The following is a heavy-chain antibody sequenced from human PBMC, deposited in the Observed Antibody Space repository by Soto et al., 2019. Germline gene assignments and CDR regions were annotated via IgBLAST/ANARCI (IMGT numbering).Heavy chain of an antibody. CDR3: XAGLTWGDY. Sequence: QVQLVESGGGVVQPGKSLRLSCAASGFSFTAYAMLWVRQAPGKGLEWVSIISYDGRDKYYADSVKGRFSISRDDFKNILYLQLNXLRPGDTXVYXXXAGLTWGDYWGQGTLVTVSS. CDR1: GFSFTAYA. J-gene: IGHJ4*02. D-gene: IGHD3-16*01. V-gene: IGHV3-30*14. CDR2: ISYDGRDK.